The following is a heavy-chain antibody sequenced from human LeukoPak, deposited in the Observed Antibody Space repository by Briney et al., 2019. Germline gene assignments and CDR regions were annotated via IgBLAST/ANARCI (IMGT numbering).Heavy chain of an antibody. CDR1: GGSLSGYY. D-gene: IGHD2-15*01. V-gene: IGHV4-34*01. J-gene: IGHJ4*02. CDR2: IHHSGST. CDR3: ARGLFYGGSFSY. Sequence: PSETLSLTCAVYGGSLSGYYWSWIRQPPGKGLEWFGEIHHSGSTNYNPSLKSRVTISVDTSKNQFSLKLSSVTAADTAVYYCARGLFYGGSFSYWGQGTLVTVSS.